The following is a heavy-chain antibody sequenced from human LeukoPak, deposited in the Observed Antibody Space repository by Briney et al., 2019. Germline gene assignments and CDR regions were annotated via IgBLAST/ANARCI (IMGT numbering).Heavy chain of an antibody. CDR1: GGSISTYY. Sequence: SETLSLTCTVSGGSISTYYWSWIRQPPGKGLEWIGEINHSGSTNYNPSLKSRVTISVDTPMNQFSLKLSSVTAADTAVYYCARGLAVAGTTEDFPPRGQGTLVTVSS. V-gene: IGHV4-34*01. CDR2: INHSGST. J-gene: IGHJ4*02. D-gene: IGHD6-19*01. CDR3: ARGLAVAGTTEDFPP.